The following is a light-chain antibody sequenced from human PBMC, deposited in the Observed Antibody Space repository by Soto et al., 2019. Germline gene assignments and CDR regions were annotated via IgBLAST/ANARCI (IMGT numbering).Light chain of an antibody. Sequence: QPVLTQPASVSGSPGQSITISCTGTSSDVGDYNLVSWYQQHPGRAPKIMIYAGSRRPAGVSNRFSGSRSGTTASLTVSGLQAEDEADYYCCSYAGSATWVFGGGTKVTVL. J-gene: IGLJ3*02. CDR3: CSYAGSATWV. CDR2: AGS. V-gene: IGLV2-23*01. CDR1: SSDVGDYNL.